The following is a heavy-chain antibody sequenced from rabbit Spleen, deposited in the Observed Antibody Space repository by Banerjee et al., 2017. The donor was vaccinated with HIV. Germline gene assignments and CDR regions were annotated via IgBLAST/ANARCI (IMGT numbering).Heavy chain of an antibody. V-gene: IGHV1S45*01. J-gene: IGHJ4*01. D-gene: IGHD2-1*01. CDR3: ARGSAAMTMLITGYYLGL. CDR2: IYTGSGST. Sequence: QEQLEESGGDLVKPGASLTLTCTASGFSFSSDYYMCWVRQAPGKGLEWIACIYTGSGSTWYASWAKGRFTISKTSSTTVTLQMTSLTAADTATYFCARGSAAMTMLITGYYLGLWGPGTLVTVS. CDR1: GFSFSSDYY.